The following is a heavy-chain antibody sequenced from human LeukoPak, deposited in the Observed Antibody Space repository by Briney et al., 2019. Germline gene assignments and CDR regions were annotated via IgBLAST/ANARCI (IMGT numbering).Heavy chain of an antibody. CDR2: IRYDGSNK. J-gene: IGHJ6*02. Sequence: TGGSLRLSCAASGFTFSSYGMHWVRQAPGKGLEWVAFIRYDGSNKYYADSVKGRFTISRDNSKNTLYLQMNSLRAEDTAVYYCARDLSPKTSIEDIVVVVAGSYYYYYGMDVWGQGTTVTVSS. CDR3: ARDLSPKTSIEDIVVVVAGSYYYYYGMDV. V-gene: IGHV3-30*02. D-gene: IGHD2-15*01. CDR1: GFTFSSYG.